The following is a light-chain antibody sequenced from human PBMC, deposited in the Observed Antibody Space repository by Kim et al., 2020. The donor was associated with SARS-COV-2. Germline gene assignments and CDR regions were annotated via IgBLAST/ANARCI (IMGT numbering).Light chain of an antibody. CDR2: DAS. V-gene: IGKV3-11*01. CDR3: QQRSNWPPLT. J-gene: IGKJ4*01. Sequence: SPGERATLPCRASQSVSSYLAWYQQKPGQAPRLLIYDASNRATGIPARFSGSGSGTDFTLTISSLEPEDFAVYYCQQRSNWPPLTFGGGTKVEI. CDR1: QSVSSY.